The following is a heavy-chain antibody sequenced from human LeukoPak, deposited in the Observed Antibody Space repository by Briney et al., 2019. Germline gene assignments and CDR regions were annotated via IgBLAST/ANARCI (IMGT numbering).Heavy chain of an antibody. Sequence: SQTLSLTCAISGDSVSSNIAAWNWIRQSPSRGLEWLGRTYYRSKWYNDYALSVKSRITINPDTSKNQFSLQLNSVAPEDTAVYYCAGGALHYDILTGNYYGMDVWGQGTTVTVSS. CDR1: GDSVSSNIAA. J-gene: IGHJ6*02. V-gene: IGHV6-1*01. CDR2: TYYRSKWYN. D-gene: IGHD3-9*01. CDR3: AGGALHYDILTGNYYGMDV.